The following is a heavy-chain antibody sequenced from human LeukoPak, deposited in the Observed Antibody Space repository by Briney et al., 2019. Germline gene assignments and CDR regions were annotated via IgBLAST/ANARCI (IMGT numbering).Heavy chain of an antibody. Sequence: SVKVSCKASGGTFSSYAISWVRQAPGQGLEWMGGIIPIFGTANYAQKFQGRVTITTDESTSTAYMELSSLRSEDTAVYYCARAGSPLYYYDSSGYLTLDYWGQGTLVTVSS. CDR1: GGTFSSYA. CDR3: ARAGSPLYYYDSSGYLTLDY. CDR2: IIPIFGTA. V-gene: IGHV1-69*05. J-gene: IGHJ4*02. D-gene: IGHD3-22*01.